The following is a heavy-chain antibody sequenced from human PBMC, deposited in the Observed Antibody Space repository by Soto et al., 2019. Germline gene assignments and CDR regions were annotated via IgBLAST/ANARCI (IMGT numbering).Heavy chain of an antibody. V-gene: IGHV1-46*03. CDR3: ARELLGYCSGGSCYGSYYYYGMDV. Sequence: ASVKVSCKASGYTFTSYYMHWVRQAPGQGLEWMGIINPSGGSTSYAQKFQGRVTMTRDTSTSTVYMELSSLRSEDTAVYYCARELLGYCSGGSCYGSYYYYGMDVWGQGTTVTVSS. CDR2: INPSGGST. D-gene: IGHD2-15*01. CDR1: GYTFTSYY. J-gene: IGHJ6*02.